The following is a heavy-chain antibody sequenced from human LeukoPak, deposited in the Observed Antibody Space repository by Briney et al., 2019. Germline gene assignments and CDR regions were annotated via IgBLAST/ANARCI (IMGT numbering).Heavy chain of an antibody. D-gene: IGHD3-10*01. CDR1: GFTFRSYA. Sequence: GGPLRLSCSASGFTFRSYAMHWVRQAPGMGLEYVSAISSNGGSTYYADSVKGRFTISRDNSKNTLYLQMSSLRPEDTAVYYCVKGPRYYYGSGIDSWGQGTLVTVSS. CDR3: VKGPRYYYGSGIDS. CDR2: ISSNGGST. V-gene: IGHV3-64D*09. J-gene: IGHJ4*02.